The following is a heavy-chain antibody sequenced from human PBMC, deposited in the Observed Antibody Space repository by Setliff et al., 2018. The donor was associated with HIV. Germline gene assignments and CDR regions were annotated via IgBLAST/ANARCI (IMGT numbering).Heavy chain of an antibody. CDR1: GGTFNNYA. V-gene: IGHV1-3*01. Sequence: ASVKVSCKASGGTFNNYATHWMRQAPGQRLEWMGWINAGNGNTKYSQKFQDRVTITRDTSASTAYMELRLRSEDTAVYYCARTLFPSSSLFSNWGQGTLVTVSS. D-gene: IGHD6-13*01. CDR2: INAGNGNT. CDR3: ARTLFPSSSLFSN. J-gene: IGHJ4*02.